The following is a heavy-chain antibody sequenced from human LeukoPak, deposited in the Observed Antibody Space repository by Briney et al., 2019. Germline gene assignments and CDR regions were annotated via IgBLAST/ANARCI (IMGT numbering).Heavy chain of an antibody. CDR3: ARGISTGLRSPGF. CDR1: GFTFSDYY. J-gene: IGHJ4*02. CDR2: SANKANSYTT. V-gene: IGHV3-72*01. D-gene: IGHD5-12*01. Sequence: QPGGSLRLSCAAPGFTFSDYYMDWVRQAPGKGLEWVGRSANKANSYTTAYAASVQGRFTISRDDSQKSLYLEMNSLKTEDTAMYYCARGISTGLRSPGFWGQGTLVTVPP.